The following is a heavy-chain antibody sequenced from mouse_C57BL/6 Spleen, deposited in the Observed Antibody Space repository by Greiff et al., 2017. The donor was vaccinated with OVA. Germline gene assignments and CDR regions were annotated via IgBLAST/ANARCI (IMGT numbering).Heavy chain of an antibody. V-gene: IGHV5-9-1*02. D-gene: IGHD3-3*01. Sequence: EVKVVESGEGLVKPGGSLKLSCAASGFTFSSYAMSWVRQTPEKRLEWVAYISSGGDYIYYADTVKGRFTISRDNARNTLYLQMSSLKSEDTAMYYWTGEGDGAWFAYWGQGTLVTVSA. CDR1: GFTFSSYA. CDR2: ISSGGDYI. CDR3: TGEGDGAWFAY. J-gene: IGHJ3*01.